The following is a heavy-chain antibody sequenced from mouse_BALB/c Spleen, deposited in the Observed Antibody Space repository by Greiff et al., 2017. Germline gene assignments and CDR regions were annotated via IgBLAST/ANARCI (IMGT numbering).Heavy chain of an antibody. V-gene: IGHV2-6-7*02. CDR3: AREYGNYFPMAMDY. J-gene: IGHJ4*01. D-gene: IGHD2-10*02. Sequence: VKLQESGPGLVAPSQSLSITCTVSGFSLTGYGVNWVRQPPGKGLEWLGMIWGDGSTDYNSALKSRLSISKDNSKSQVFLKMNSLQTDDTARYYCAREYGNYFPMAMDYWGQGTSVTVSS. CDR1: GFSLTGYG. CDR2: IWGDGST.